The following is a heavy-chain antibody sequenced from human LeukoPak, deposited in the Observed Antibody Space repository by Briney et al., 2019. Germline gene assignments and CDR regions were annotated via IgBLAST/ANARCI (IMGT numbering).Heavy chain of an antibody. CDR2: IYTSGST. D-gene: IGHD3-22*01. CDR3: ARETRDSIAYYCDY. J-gene: IGHJ4*02. Sequence: SSETLSLTCTVSGGSISSYFCNWIRQSAGKGLEWIGRIYTSGSTNYNPSLKSRVTMSVDTSKNQFSLKLSSVTAADTAVYYCARETRDSIAYYCDYWGQGTLVTVSS. V-gene: IGHV4-4*07. CDR1: GGSISSYF.